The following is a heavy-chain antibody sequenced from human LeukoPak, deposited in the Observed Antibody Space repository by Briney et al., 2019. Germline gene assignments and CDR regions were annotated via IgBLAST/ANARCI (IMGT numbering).Heavy chain of an antibody. CDR1: GFTFSNYG. D-gene: IGHD1-26*01. CDR2: ISAGSTAT. J-gene: IGHJ4*02. V-gene: IGHV3-23*01. Sequence: HSGGTLRLSCAASGFTFSNYGMSWVRQAPGKGLEWVSVISAGSTATHYADSVKGRFTISRDNPKNTLYLQMDSLTAEDTALYHCAKPGESYSYYFDSWGQGTLVTVSS. CDR3: AKPGESYSYYFDS.